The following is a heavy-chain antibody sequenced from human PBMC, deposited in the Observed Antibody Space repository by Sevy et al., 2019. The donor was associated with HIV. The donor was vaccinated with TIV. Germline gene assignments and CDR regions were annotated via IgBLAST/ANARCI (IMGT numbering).Heavy chain of an antibody. CDR2: IGIAGDS. CDR1: GFTFNNYD. V-gene: IGHV3-13*01. D-gene: IGHD1-1*01. J-gene: IGHJ6*02. CDR3: AKAQVSGGVRGHRYGMDV. Sequence: GALRLSCAASGFTFNNYDMYWVRQATGKGLEWVSAIGIAGDSFYPVSMKGRLTISRDNANNSLYLQMNSLRAGDTAIYYCAKAQVSGGVRGHRYGMDVWGQGTTVTVSS.